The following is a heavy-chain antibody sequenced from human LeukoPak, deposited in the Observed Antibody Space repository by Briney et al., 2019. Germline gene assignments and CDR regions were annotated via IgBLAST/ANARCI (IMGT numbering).Heavy chain of an antibody. Sequence: GESLEISCQGSGYRFTDYWTGWVRQMPGKGLGWMRTVYPGDSDTRYSPSCQGQVTISADKSSSTAYLQWSSLKASDTAIYYCARRGSSGTYYVFDSWGQGTLVTASS. CDR3: ARRGSSGTYYVFDS. CDR1: GYRFTDYW. D-gene: IGHD3-22*01. CDR2: VYPGDSDT. J-gene: IGHJ4*02. V-gene: IGHV5-51*01.